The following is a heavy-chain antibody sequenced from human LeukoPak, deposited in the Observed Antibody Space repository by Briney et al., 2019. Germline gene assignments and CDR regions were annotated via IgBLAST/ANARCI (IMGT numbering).Heavy chain of an antibody. CDR2: IYYSGST. V-gene: IGHV4-59*11. J-gene: IGHJ4*02. Sequence: PSETLSLTCAVYGGSFSGHYWSCVRQPPGKGLEWIAYIYYSGSTNYNPSLKSRVTISVDTSKNQFSLNLSSVTAADTAVYYCAREIRDYTGKFGYFDYWGQGTLVTVSS. CDR3: AREIRDYTGKFGYFDY. CDR1: GGSFSGHY. D-gene: IGHD4-23*01.